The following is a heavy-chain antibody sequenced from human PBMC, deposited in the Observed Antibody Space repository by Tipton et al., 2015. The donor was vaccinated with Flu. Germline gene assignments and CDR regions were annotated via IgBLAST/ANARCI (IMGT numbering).Heavy chain of an antibody. V-gene: IGHV3-7*01. Sequence: SLRLSCAASGFTFSRYAMSWVRQAPGKGLEWVANMNPDGSQRYYVGSVRGRFTISRDNAKNSLYLQMNSLRPEDTALYYCAKDNQLRTLTDNWFDPWGQGTLVTVSS. CDR1: GFTFSRYA. J-gene: IGHJ5*02. CDR2: MNPDGSQR. CDR3: AKDNQLRTLTDNWFDP. D-gene: IGHD4-23*01.